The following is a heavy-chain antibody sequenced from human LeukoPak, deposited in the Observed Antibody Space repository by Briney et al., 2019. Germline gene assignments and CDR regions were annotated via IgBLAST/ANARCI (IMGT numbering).Heavy chain of an antibody. V-gene: IGHV3-23*01. D-gene: IGHD3-10*01. CDR3: AKDPSYSTMVRGVISLDY. CDR1: GFTFSSYA. Sequence: GGSLRLSCAASGFTFSSYAMSWVRQAPGKGLEWVSAISGSGGSTYYADSVKGRFTISRDNSKNTLYLQMNSLRAEDTAVYYCAKDPSYSTMVRGVISLDYWGQGTLVTVSS. CDR2: ISGSGGST. J-gene: IGHJ4*02.